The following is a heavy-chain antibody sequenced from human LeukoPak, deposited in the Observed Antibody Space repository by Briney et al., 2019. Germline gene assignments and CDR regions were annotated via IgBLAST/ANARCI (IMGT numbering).Heavy chain of an antibody. CDR3: ARRMGYCSSTSCPYYFDY. CDR2: IYPGDFDT. J-gene: IGHJ4*02. V-gene: IGHV5-51*01. D-gene: IGHD2-2*01. Sequence: PGESLKISCKGSGYSFTSYWIGWVRQMPGKGLEWMGIIYPGDFDTRYSPSFQGQVTISADKSISTAYLQWSSLKASDTAMYYCARRMGYCSSTSCPYYFDYWGQGTLVTVSS. CDR1: GYSFTSYW.